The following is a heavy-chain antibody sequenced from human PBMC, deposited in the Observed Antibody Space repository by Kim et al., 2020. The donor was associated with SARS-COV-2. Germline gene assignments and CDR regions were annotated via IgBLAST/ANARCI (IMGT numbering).Heavy chain of an antibody. Sequence: SLKSRVTISVDTSKNQFSLKLSSVTAADTAVYYCARVLGATGYYYYGMDVWGQGTTVTVSS. D-gene: IGHD1-26*01. V-gene: IGHV4-39*07. J-gene: IGHJ6*02. CDR3: ARVLGATGYYYYGMDV.